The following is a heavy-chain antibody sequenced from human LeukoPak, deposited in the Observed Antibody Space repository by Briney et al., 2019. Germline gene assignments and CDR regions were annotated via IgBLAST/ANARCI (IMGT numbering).Heavy chain of an antibody. Sequence: GGSLRLSCAASGFTFSSYEMNRVRQAPGKGLEWVSYISSTGSSIYYADSVKGRFTIFRDNGKNSLYLQMNSLRAEDTAIYYCARGPYSSSWSAWFDPWGQGTLVTVSS. CDR1: GFTFSSYE. D-gene: IGHD6-13*01. V-gene: IGHV3-48*03. J-gene: IGHJ5*02. CDR3: ARGPYSSSWSAWFDP. CDR2: ISSTGSSI.